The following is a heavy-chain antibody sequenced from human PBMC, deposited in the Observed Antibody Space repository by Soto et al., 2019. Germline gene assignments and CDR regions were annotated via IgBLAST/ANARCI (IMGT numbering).Heavy chain of an antibody. V-gene: IGHV3-21*01. D-gene: IGHD2-15*01. CDR3: ARVGGYCSGGSCYSGFKPYYYYYYYMDV. Sequence: PGGSLRLACAACGFTFRSSSMTGVRQAKGKGLEWVSSISSSSSYIYYADSVKGRFTISRDNAKNPLYLQMNSLRAEDTAVYYCARVGGYCSGGSCYSGFKPYYYYYYYMDVWGKGPTVTVSS. CDR1: GFTFRSSS. J-gene: IGHJ6*03. CDR2: ISSSSSYI.